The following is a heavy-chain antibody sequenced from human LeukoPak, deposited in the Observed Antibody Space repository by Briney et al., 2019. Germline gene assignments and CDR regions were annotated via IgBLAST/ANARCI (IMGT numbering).Heavy chain of an antibody. CDR1: GYTFTSYD. CDR3: ARDERAYCSGTSCPYFDY. V-gene: IGHV1-8*01. D-gene: IGHD2-2*01. Sequence: ASVKVSCKASGYTFTSYDINWVRQATGQGLEWMGWMNPNSGNTGYAQKFQGRVTMTRNTSISTAYMELSSLRSDDTAVYYCARDERAYCSGTSCPYFDYWGQGTLVTVSS. CDR2: MNPNSGNT. J-gene: IGHJ4*02.